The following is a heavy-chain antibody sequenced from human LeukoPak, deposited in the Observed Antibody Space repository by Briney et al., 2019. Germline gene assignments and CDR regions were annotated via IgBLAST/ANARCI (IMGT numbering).Heavy chain of an antibody. Sequence: GGSLRLSCAASGFTFSSYWMSWVRQAPGKGLEWVANIKQDGSEKYYVDSVKGRSTISRDNAKNSLYLQMNSLRAEDTAVYYCARSALRGPFDYWGQGTLVTVSS. V-gene: IGHV3-7*01. CDR2: IKQDGSEK. CDR1: GFTFSSYW. CDR3: ARSALRGPFDY. J-gene: IGHJ4*02.